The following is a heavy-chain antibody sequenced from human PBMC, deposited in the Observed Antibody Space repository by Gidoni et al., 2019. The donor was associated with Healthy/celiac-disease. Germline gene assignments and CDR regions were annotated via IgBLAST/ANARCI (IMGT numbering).Heavy chain of an antibody. J-gene: IGHJ4*02. V-gene: IGHV4-39*01. CDR2: IYYSGST. D-gene: IGHD1-26*01. Sequence: QLQLQESGPGLVKPSETLSLTCTVSGGSISSSSYYWGWIRPPPGKGLEWIGSIYYSGSTYYNPSLKSRVTISVDTSKNQFSLKLSSVTAADTAVYYCARVYSGSYHFDYWGQGTLVTVSS. CDR1: GGSISSSSYY. CDR3: ARVYSGSYHFDY.